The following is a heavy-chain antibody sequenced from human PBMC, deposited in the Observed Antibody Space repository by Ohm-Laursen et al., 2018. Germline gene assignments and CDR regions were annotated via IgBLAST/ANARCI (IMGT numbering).Heavy chain of an antibody. J-gene: IGHJ6*02. CDR2: IYYSGTT. D-gene: IGHD3-10*01. CDR1: GAPISTHY. V-gene: IGHV4-59*07. CDR3: ARSGSFRRMDV. Sequence: SDTLSLTCTVSGAPISTHYWSWIRQPPGKGLEWIGYIYYSGTTNYNPSLKSRVSTSVDTSKNQFSLKLSSVTAADTAVYYCARSGSFRRMDVWGQGTTVTVSS.